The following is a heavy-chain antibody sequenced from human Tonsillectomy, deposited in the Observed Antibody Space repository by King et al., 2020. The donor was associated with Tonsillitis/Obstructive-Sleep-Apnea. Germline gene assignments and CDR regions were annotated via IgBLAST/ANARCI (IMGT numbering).Heavy chain of an antibody. CDR3: ARDSMSHYYDSSAYYPFNY. D-gene: IGHD3-22*01. V-gene: IGHV1-18*01. CDR2: ISAHNGHT. Sequence: QLVQSGAEVKKPGASVKVSCKASGYTFTNYGISWVRQAPGQGLEWMAWISAHNGHTNYAQKLQGRVTMTTDASTSTAYMELRSLRSDDTAVYYCARDSMSHYYDSSAYYPFNYWGQGTLVTVSS. J-gene: IGHJ4*02. CDR1: GYTFTNYG.